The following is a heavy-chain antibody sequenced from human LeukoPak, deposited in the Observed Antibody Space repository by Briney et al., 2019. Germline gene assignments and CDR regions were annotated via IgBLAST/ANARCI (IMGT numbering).Heavy chain of an antibody. J-gene: IGHJ4*02. CDR2: IYHSGST. CDR3: ARSARWFFLVPAAIPAYFDY. V-gene: IGHV4-38-2*01. Sequence: PETLSLTCAVSGYSISSGYYWGWIRQPPGKGLEWIGSIYHSGSTYYNPSLKSRVTISVDTSKNQFSLKLSSVTAADTAVYYCARSARWFFLVPAAIPAYFDYWGQGTLVTVSS. D-gene: IGHD2-2*01. CDR1: GYSISSGYY.